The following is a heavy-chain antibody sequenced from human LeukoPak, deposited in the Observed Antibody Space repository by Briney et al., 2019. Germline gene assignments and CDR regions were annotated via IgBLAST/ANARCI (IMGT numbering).Heavy chain of an antibody. CDR2: INPNSGDT. J-gene: IGHJ5*02. D-gene: IGHD6-13*01. Sequence: ASVKVSCKASGYTFTDYYVYWLRQAPGQGLEWMGWINPNSGDTNYARKFEGGDTMTRHTPISTAYMDLSSLRSDDTAMYYCARMWSTATSGWNWFDPWGQGTLVTVSS. V-gene: IGHV1-2*02. CDR3: ARMWSTATSGWNWFDP. CDR1: GYTFTDYY.